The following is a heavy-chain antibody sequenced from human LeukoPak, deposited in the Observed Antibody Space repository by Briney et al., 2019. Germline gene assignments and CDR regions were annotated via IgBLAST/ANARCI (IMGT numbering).Heavy chain of an antibody. V-gene: IGHV4-30-2*01. J-gene: IGHJ4*02. D-gene: IGHD5-24*01. CDR2: IYHSGST. Sequence: SETLSLTCTVSGGSISSGGYYWSWIRQPPGKGLEWIGYIYHSGSTYYNPSLKSRVTISVDRSKNQFSLKLSSVTAADTAVYYCAGGSVEMATHWGQGTLVTASS. CDR1: GGSISSGGYY. CDR3: AGGSVEMATH.